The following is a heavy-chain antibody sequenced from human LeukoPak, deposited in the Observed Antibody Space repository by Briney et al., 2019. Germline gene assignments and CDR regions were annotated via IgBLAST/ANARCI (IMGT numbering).Heavy chain of an antibody. CDR3: AREVITGTTVDFDY. CDR1: GYTFTGYY. V-gene: IGHV1-2*02. Sequence: ASVKVSCKASGYTFTGYYMHWVRQAPGQGLEWMGWINPNSGGTNYAQKFQGRVTMTRDTSISTAYMEVSRLRSDDTAVYYCAREVITGTTVDFDYWGQGTLVTVSS. J-gene: IGHJ4*02. D-gene: IGHD1-7*01. CDR2: INPNSGGT.